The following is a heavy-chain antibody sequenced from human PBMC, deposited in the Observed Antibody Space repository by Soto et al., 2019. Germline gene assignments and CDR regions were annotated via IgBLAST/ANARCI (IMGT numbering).Heavy chain of an antibody. J-gene: IGHJ5*02. V-gene: IGHV3-30*18. D-gene: IGHD6-19*01. CDR1: GFAFSTYG. Sequence: QVHLMESGGGVVQPGRSLTISCVGSGFAFSTYGMQWVRQAPAKGLEWVALISYDGTDKYYADSVKGRFSISRDNSKQTLSLQMDSLRPEDTAVYYCAKDFGAWSDSWGQGTLVNVSS. CDR2: ISYDGTDK. CDR3: AKDFGAWSDS.